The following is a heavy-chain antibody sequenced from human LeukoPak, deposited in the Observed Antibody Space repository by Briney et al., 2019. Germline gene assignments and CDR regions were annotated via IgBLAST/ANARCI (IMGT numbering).Heavy chain of an antibody. CDR2: ISGDGTRT. V-gene: IGHV3-23*01. Sequence: YPGGSLRLSCAASGFSFSSYAMTWARQAPVKGLEWVSAISGDGTRTYYADSVKGRFTISRDNSKNTLYLEMSSLRVEDTAIYYCAKWPEGAMDYFDYWGQGTLVTVSS. J-gene: IGHJ4*02. D-gene: IGHD3-16*01. CDR3: AKWPEGAMDYFDY. CDR1: GFSFSSYA.